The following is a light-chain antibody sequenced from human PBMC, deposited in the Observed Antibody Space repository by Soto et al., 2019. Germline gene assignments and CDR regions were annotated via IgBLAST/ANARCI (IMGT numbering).Light chain of an antibody. V-gene: IGKV1-39*01. Sequence: DVQMTQSPSSLSASVGDRVTITCRASQRVNNYLNWYQQKPGEAPKLLISAASSLQIGVPSRFGGNGSGTDFTLAISGLQPEDFAIYYCQQSYITPWTFGQGTKVEIK. CDR1: QRVNNY. CDR3: QQSYITPWT. J-gene: IGKJ1*01. CDR2: AAS.